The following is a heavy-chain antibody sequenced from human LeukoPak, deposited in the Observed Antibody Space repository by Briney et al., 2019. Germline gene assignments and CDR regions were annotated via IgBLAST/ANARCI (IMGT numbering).Heavy chain of an antibody. V-gene: IGHV4-34*01. CDR2: IHYTGAT. CDR1: GGSISGYC. CDR3: TRGSILSGYCFDF. J-gene: IGHJ4*02. Sequence: PSETLSLTCAVYGGSISGYCWSWIRQPPGKGLEWVGEIHYTGATSYNPSLKSRATISIETSKNQVSLRLSSVTAADTAVYYCTRGSILSGYCFDFWGQGALVTVSS. D-gene: IGHD3-9*01.